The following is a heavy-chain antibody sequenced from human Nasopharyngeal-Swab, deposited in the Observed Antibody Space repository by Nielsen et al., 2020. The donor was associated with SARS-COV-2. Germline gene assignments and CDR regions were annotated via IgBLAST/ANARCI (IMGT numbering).Heavy chain of an antibody. J-gene: IGHJ3*02. CDR2: INNDGSST. CDR3: ASCSTSCSNDAFDI. CDR1: GFTFSNYW. D-gene: IGHD2-2*01. V-gene: IGHV3-74*03. Sequence: GGSLRLSCAASGFTFSNYWMHWVRQAPGKGLVWVSRINNDGSSTTDADSVKGRFTISRDNAKNSLYLQMNSLRAEDTAVYYCASCSTSCSNDAFDIWGQGTMVTVSS.